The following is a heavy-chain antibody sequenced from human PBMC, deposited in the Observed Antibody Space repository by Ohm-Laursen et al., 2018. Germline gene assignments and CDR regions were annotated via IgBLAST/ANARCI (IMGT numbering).Heavy chain of an antibody. D-gene: IGHD3-22*01. V-gene: IGHV3-23*01. CDR2: ISVSGGTT. CDR1: GFTFSSYA. CDR3: ATFYNHAGSGWGRPCDH. Sequence: LSLTCAASGFTFSSYAMSWVRQAPGRGLEWVSFISVSGGTTYYRDSVKGRFTISRDNSKNSLYLQTNTLRVDDTAVYYCATFYNHAGSGWGRPCDHWGQGTLVTVSA. J-gene: IGHJ4*02.